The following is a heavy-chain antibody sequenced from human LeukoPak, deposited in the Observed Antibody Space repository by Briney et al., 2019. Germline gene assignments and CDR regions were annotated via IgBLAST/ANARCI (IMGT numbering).Heavy chain of an antibody. CDR3: TRTYYYDSSGPSRGTDAFDI. J-gene: IGHJ3*02. V-gene: IGHV3-73*01. Sequence: GGSLRLSCAASGFTFSGSAMHWVRQASGKGLEWVGRIRSKANSYATAYAASVKGRFTISRDDPKNTAYLQMNSLKTEDTAVYYCTRTYYYDSSGPSRGTDAFDIWGQGTIVTVSS. CDR1: GFTFSGSA. CDR2: IRSKANSYAT. D-gene: IGHD3-22*01.